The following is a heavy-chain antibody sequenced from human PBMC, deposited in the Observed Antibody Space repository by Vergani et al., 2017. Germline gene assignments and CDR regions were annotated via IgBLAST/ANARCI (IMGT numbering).Heavy chain of an antibody. CDR2: ISGSGGDT. CDR3: AKARDPNCKGGNCYSYYYGLDL. CDR1: GFTFSSYA. V-gene: IGHV3-23*01. Sequence: EVQLLESGGNLIQPGGPLRLSCGASGFTFSSYAMTWVGLAPGKGLQWVSAISGSGGDTFYTASVKGRFTISRDNSKDTLYLQMNSLRVEDTAIYYCAKARDPNCKGGNCYSYYYGLDLWGQGTTVTVSS. D-gene: IGHD2-21*01. J-gene: IGHJ6*02.